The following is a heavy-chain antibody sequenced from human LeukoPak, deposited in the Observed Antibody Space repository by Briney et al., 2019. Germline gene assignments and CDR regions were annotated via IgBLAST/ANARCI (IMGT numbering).Heavy chain of an antibody. Sequence: SQTLSLTCTVSGGSLSSYYWSWIRQPPGKGLEWIGYIYYSGSTNYNPSLKSRVTISVDTSTNQFSLKLSSVTAADTAVYYCARQRRIRAYRDYYYGMDVWGQGTTVTVSS. V-gene: IGHV4-59*08. CDR3: ARQRRIRAYRDYYYGMDV. J-gene: IGHJ6*02. D-gene: IGHD1-14*01. CDR1: GGSLSSYY. CDR2: IYYSGST.